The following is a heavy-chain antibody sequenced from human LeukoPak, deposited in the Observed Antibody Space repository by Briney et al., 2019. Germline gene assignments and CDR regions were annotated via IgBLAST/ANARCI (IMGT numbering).Heavy chain of an antibody. D-gene: IGHD3-16*01. Sequence: PGGSLRLSCAASGFTFSSYGMHWVRQAPGKGLEWVAFIRYDGSNKYYADSVKGRFTISRDNSKNTLYLQMNSLRAEDTAVYYCAKMMRVEFDYWGQGTLVTVSS. CDR1: GFTFSSYG. V-gene: IGHV3-30*02. CDR3: AKMMRVEFDY. J-gene: IGHJ4*02. CDR2: IRYDGSNK.